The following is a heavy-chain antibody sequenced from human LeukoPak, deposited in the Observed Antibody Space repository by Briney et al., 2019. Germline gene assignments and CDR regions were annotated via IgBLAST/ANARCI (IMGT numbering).Heavy chain of an antibody. CDR2: IYYSGST. D-gene: IGHD2-2*01. Sequence: SETLSLTCTVSGGSISSYYWSWIRQPPGKGPEWIGYIYYSGSTNYNPSLKSRVTISVDTSKNQFSLKLSSVTAADTAVYYCARGIIVVVPAAENWFDPWGQGTLVTVSS. V-gene: IGHV4-59*12. CDR1: GGSISSYY. CDR3: ARGIIVVVPAAENWFDP. J-gene: IGHJ5*02.